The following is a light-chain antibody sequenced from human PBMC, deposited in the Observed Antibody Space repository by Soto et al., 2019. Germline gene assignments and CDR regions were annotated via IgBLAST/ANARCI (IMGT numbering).Light chain of an antibody. Sequence: DIQMTQSPSSLSASEGDRVTITCQASQVISNYVNWYQQKPGKAPKLLIFDASNLETGVPSRFSGSGSGTDFTFTISSLQPGDIATYYCQQYENFPITFGGGTKVDIK. J-gene: IGKJ4*01. CDR2: DAS. V-gene: IGKV1-33*01. CDR1: QVISNY. CDR3: QQYENFPIT.